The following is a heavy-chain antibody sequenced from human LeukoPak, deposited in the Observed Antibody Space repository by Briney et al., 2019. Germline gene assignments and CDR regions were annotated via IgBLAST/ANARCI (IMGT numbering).Heavy chain of an antibody. CDR2: ISAYNGNT. Sequence: ASVKLSCNASGYTFTSYGISWVRQAPGQGLEWMGWISAYNGNTNYAHKHPGRGTMTTDTSTSTVYMELRSLRSDDTAVYYCARDVIVVVPAAIPPDYYYYGMDVWGQGTTVTVSS. CDR3: ARDVIVVVPAAIPPDYYYYGMDV. CDR1: GYTFTSYG. D-gene: IGHD2-2*01. V-gene: IGHV1-18*01. J-gene: IGHJ6*02.